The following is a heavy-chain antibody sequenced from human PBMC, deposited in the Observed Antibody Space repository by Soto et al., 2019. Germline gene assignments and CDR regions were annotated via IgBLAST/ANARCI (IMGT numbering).Heavy chain of an antibody. CDR1: GYTFTSYG. Sequence: ASVKVSCKASGYTFTSYGISWVRQVPGQGLEWMGWISAYNGNTNYAQKLQGRVTMTTDTSTSTAYMELRSLRSDDTAVYYCAGGNIVVVPAAIYQREYYYYGMAVWGQGTTVTVSS. V-gene: IGHV1-18*01. CDR2: ISAYNGNT. D-gene: IGHD2-2*01. CDR3: AGGNIVVVPAAIYQREYYYYGMAV. J-gene: IGHJ6*02.